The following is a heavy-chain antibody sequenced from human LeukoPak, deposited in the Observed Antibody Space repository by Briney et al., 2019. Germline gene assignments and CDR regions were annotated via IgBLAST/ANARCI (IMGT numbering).Heavy chain of an antibody. CDR3: ARGGFGPSDALDI. D-gene: IGHD3-10*01. Sequence: GGSLRLSCAASGFSVSIKYMNWVRQAPGRGLEWVPILYSSGTTYYANSVKGRFTISRDNSENKLFLQMNSLRAEDTAVYYCARGGFGPSDALDIWGQGTMVTVSS. J-gene: IGHJ3*02. CDR2: LYSSGTT. V-gene: IGHV3-53*01. CDR1: GFSVSIKY.